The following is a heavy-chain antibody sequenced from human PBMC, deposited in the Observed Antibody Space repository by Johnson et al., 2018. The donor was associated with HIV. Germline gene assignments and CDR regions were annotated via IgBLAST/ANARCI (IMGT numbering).Heavy chain of an antibody. CDR1: GFTFSSYG. CDR3: AKDLGIVGAVHRTFDI. Sequence: QVQLVESGGGVVQPGRSLRLSCVASGFTFSSYGMHWVRQAPGKGLEWVAVIWYDGRNKYYTDSVKGRFTISRDNSKNTLYLQMNSLRAEDTAVYYCAKDLGIVGAVHRTFDIWGQGTMVTVSS. J-gene: IGHJ3*02. V-gene: IGHV3-33*06. D-gene: IGHD1-26*01. CDR2: IWYDGRNK.